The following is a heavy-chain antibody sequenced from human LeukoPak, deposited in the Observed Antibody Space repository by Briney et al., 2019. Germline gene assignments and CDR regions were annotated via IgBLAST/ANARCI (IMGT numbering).Heavy chain of an antibody. D-gene: IGHD2-21*02. CDR2: ISYEGGTQ. CDR3: TTEGVLTENNFDY. V-gene: IGHV3-30*03. J-gene: IGHJ4*02. Sequence: PGGSLRLSCAASGVTLSPYGMHWVRQAPGKGLEWVAVISYEGGTQHYADSVKGRFIISRDNPRNTLYLQMNSLKTEDTAVYYCTTEGVLTENNFDYWGQGTLVTVSS. CDR1: GVTLSPYG.